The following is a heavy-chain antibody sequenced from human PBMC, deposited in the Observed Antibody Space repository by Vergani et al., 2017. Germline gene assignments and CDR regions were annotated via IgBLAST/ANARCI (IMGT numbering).Heavy chain of an antibody. J-gene: IGHJ4*02. CDR2: INPNSGGT. CDR1: GYTFTGYY. V-gene: IGHV1-2*02. CDR3: ARVPNTGYDSSGYYLDY. Sequence: QVQLVQSGAEVKKPGASVKVSCKASGYTFTGYYMHWVRQAPGQGLEWMGWINPNSGGTNYAQKFQGRVTMTRDTSISTAYMELSRLRSDDTAVYYCARVPNTGYDSSGYYLDYWGQGTLVTVSS. D-gene: IGHD3-22*01.